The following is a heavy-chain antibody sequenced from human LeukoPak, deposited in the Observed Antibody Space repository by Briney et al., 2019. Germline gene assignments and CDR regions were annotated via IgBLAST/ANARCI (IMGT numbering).Heavy chain of an antibody. CDR2: IKHSGST. CDR1: GGSFSSYY. Sequence: PSETLSLTCVVSGGSFSSYYWSWIRQPPGKGLEWIGEIKHSGSTNYNPSLMSRITMSVDTSKNQFSLKLSSVTAADTAVYYCARRYCSGREWNSGFDFWGQGNLVTVSS. J-gene: IGHJ4*02. D-gene: IGHD2-15*01. CDR3: ARRYCSGREWNSGFDF. V-gene: IGHV4-34*10.